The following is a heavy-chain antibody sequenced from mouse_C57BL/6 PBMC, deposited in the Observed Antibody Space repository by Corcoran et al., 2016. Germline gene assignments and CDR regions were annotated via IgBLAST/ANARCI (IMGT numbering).Heavy chain of an antibody. CDR1: GYTFTDYN. CDR2: INPNNGGT. Sequence: EVQLQQSGPELVKPGASVKIPCKASGYTFTDYNMDWVKQSHGKSLEWIGDINPNNGGTIYNQKFKGKATLTVDTSSSTAYMELRSLTSEDTAVYYCARRWSNYWFAYWGQGTLVTVSA. CDR3: ARRWSNYWFAY. V-gene: IGHV1-18*01. J-gene: IGHJ3*01. D-gene: IGHD2-5*01.